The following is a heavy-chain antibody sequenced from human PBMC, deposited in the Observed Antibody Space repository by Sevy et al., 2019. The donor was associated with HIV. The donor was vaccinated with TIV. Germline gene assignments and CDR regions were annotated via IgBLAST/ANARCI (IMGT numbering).Heavy chain of an antibody. D-gene: IGHD5-18*01. J-gene: IGHJ4*02. CDR2: INPDSGDT. V-gene: IGHV1-2*02. CDR1: GYTFTGHF. CDR3: AAPGGYRYGSLLDY. Sequence: ASVKVSCKASGYTFTGHFMHWVRQAHGQGLEWMGWINPDSGDTKYAQKFQGRVTVTRDTSITTCYMELSSLRSDDTAVYYCAAPGGYRYGSLLDYWGQGTLVTVSS.